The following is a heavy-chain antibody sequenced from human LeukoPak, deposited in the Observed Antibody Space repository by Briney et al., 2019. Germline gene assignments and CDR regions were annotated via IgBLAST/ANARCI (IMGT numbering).Heavy chain of an antibody. J-gene: IGHJ4*02. Sequence: SETLSLTCTVSGGSISSYYWSWTRQPPGKGLEWIGYIYHSGSTYYNPSLKSRVTISVDRSKNQFSLKLSPVTAADTAVYYCARGATYYYDSSGLFDYWGQGTLVTVSS. CDR2: IYHSGST. CDR3: ARGATYYYDSSGLFDY. D-gene: IGHD3-22*01. CDR1: GGSISSYY. V-gene: IGHV4-59*12.